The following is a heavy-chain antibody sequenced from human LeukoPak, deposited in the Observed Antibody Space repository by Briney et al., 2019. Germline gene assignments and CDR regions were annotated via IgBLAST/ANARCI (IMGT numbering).Heavy chain of an antibody. D-gene: IGHD6-6*01. V-gene: IGHV4-4*09. Sequence: SETLSLTCTVSGGSISSYYWSWLRQPPGKGLEWIGYIYTSGSTNYNPSLKSRVTISVETSKNQFSLKLSSVTAADTAVYYCARVAGAARPVYYYYMDVWGKGTTVTVSS. CDR1: GGSISSYY. CDR3: ARVAGAARPVYYYYMDV. J-gene: IGHJ6*03. CDR2: IYTSGST.